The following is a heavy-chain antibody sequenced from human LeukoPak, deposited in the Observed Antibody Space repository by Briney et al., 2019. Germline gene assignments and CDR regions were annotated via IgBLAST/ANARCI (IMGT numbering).Heavy chain of an antibody. J-gene: IGHJ4*02. CDR3: ARGRGLTLSHHYFDY. Sequence: GGSLRLSCAASGFTFSPLGMNWVRQAPGRGLEWVSYISSGSSTTYYADSVKGRFTISRDSAKNSLYLQMNSLRDEDTAVYYCARGRGLTLSHHYFDYWGQGTLVTVSS. V-gene: IGHV3-48*02. CDR2: ISSGSSTT. D-gene: IGHD3-10*01. CDR1: GFTFSPLG.